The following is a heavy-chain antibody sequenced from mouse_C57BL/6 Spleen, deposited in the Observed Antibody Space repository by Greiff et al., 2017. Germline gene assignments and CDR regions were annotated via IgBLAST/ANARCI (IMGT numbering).Heavy chain of an antibody. CDR1: GYTFTDYY. CDR2: INPNNGGT. Sequence: EVQLQQSGPELVKPGASVKISCKASGYTFTDYYMNWVKQSHGKSLEWIGDINPNNGGTSYNQKFKGKATLTVDKSSSTAYMELRSLTSEDSAVYYCARRGDEYDGAWFAYWGQGTLVTVSA. V-gene: IGHV1-26*01. CDR3: ARRGDEYDGAWFAY. D-gene: IGHD2-4*01. J-gene: IGHJ3*01.